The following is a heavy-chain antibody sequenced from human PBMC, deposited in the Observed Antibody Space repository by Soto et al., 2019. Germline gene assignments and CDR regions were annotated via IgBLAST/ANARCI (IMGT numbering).Heavy chain of an antibody. J-gene: IGHJ4*02. V-gene: IGHV3-23*01. D-gene: IGHD6-6*01. CDR3: AKVGGYSSSSVTYIGY. CDR1: GFTFSSYA. Sequence: GGSLRLSCAASGFTFSSYAMSWVRQAPGKGLEWVSAISGSGGSTYYADSVKGRFTISRDNSKNTLYLQMNSLRAEDTAVYYCAKVGGYSSSSVTYIGYWGQGTLVTVSS. CDR2: ISGSGGST.